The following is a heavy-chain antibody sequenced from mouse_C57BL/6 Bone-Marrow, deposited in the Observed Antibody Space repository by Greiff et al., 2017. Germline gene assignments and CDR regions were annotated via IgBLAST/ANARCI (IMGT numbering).Heavy chain of an antibody. CDR2: IDAEIGDT. CDR3: SSFDGNYFDF. V-gene: IGHV14-4*01. CDR1: GFNIKDDY. Sequence: VQLLQSGAELVRPGASVKLSCTASGFNIKDDYIYWVKQRPEQGLEWIGRIDAEIGDTEYASKFQGKVTITTDTSTNTAYLQISSLTSEYTAGYYCSSFDGNYFDFGGQGTPLTVAS. J-gene: IGHJ2*01. D-gene: IGHD2-3*01.